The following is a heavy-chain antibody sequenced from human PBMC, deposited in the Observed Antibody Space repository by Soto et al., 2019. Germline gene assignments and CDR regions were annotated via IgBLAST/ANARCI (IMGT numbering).Heavy chain of an antibody. CDR3: ARDRIMVYATGNYYYGMDV. D-gene: IGHD2-8*01. Sequence: WETLSLTCTVSGGSISSYYWSWIRQPPGNGLEWIGYIYYSGSTNYNPSLKSRVTISVDTTKNQFSLKLSSVTAADTAVYYCARDRIMVYATGNYYYGMDVWGQGTTVTVSS. J-gene: IGHJ6*02. V-gene: IGHV4-59*01. CDR2: IYYSGST. CDR1: GGSISSYY.